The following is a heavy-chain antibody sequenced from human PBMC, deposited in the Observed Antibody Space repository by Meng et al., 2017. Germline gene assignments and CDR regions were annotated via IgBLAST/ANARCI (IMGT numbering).Heavy chain of an antibody. D-gene: IGHD3-16*02. CDR2: IRSKAYGGTT. Sequence: GGSLRLSCTASEFTFGDYAMSWVRQAPGKGLEWVGFIRSKAYGGTTEYAAPVKGRFTISRDDAKNTLYLQMNSLKTEDTAVYYCTTDLPFTEGGVITTWGQGTLVTVSS. V-gene: IGHV3-49*04. CDR3: TTDLPFTEGGVITT. J-gene: IGHJ5*02. CDR1: EFTFGDYA.